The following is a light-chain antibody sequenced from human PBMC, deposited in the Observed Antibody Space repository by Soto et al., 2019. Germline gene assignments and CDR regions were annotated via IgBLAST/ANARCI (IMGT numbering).Light chain of an antibody. J-gene: IGKJ3*01. V-gene: IGKV1-39*01. CDR1: QSISTY. Sequence: DIQMTQSPSSLSASVGDRVTITCRASQSISTYLHWYQQKPGKAPKLLIYGASSLQSGVPSRFRGSGSGTDFTLTISSLQPEDFATYYWQESYGTPPLTFGPGTKVDIK. CDR2: GAS. CDR3: QESYGTPPLT.